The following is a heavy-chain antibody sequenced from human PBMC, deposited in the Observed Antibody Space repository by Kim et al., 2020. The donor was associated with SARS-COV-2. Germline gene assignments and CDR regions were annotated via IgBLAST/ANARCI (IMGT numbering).Heavy chain of an antibody. CDR3: ARGSILEEYYFDY. J-gene: IGHJ4*02. D-gene: IGHD3-10*01. V-gene: IGHV1-18*01. Sequence: NSAQKLQGKVTMTTDTSTSTAYMELRSLRSDDTAVYYCARGSILEEYYFDYWGQGTLVTVSS.